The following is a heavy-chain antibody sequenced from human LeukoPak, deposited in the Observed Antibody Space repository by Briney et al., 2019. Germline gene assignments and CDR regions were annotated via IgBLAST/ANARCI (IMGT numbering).Heavy chain of an antibody. V-gene: IGHV3-30*02. Sequence: GGSLRLSCAASGFTFSAYAMYWVRQAPGKGLEWVVFIRYDGSNKYYADSVKGRFTISRDNSKNTLYLQMNSLRTEDTALYYCAKARSSTSYGAFDIWGQGTMVTVSS. D-gene: IGHD2-2*01. CDR2: IRYDGSNK. J-gene: IGHJ3*02. CDR1: GFTFSAYA. CDR3: AKARSSTSYGAFDI.